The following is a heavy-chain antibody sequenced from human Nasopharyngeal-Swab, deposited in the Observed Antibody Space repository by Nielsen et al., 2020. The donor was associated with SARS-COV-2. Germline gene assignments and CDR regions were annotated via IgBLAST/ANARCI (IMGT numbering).Heavy chain of an antibody. Sequence: SETLSLTCTLSGGSINSYYWTWIRQPPGKGLEWIGYIYYSGSANYNPSLKSRVTISLDTSKDQFSLKLRSVTAADTAVYYCARRRDDFDFWGQGTLVTVSS. J-gene: IGHJ4*02. CDR2: IYYSGSA. CDR1: GGSINSYY. V-gene: IGHV4-59*01. CDR3: ARRRDDFDF.